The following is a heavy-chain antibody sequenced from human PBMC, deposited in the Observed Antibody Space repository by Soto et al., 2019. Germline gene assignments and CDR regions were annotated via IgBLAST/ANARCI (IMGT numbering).Heavy chain of an antibody. D-gene: IGHD3-3*01. J-gene: IGHJ6*02. CDR1: GFTFSTYA. Sequence: LRLSCAASGFTFSTYAMTWVRQAPGKGLEWVSIISSSGDGTYYVGSVKGRFTISRDNSRNTLSLQMNSLRAEDTAVYYCAKNGDFWSWGMDVWGQGTTVTVSS. CDR3: AKNGDFWSWGMDV. V-gene: IGHV3-23*01. CDR2: ISSSGDGT.